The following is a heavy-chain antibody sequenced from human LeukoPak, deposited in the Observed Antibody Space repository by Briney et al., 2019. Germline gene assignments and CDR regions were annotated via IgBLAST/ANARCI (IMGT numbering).Heavy chain of an antibody. CDR3: ARESGSSSGIDY. CDR1: GFTVSNNY. V-gene: IGHV3-53*01. D-gene: IGHD6-6*01. CDR2: IYSGGSI. J-gene: IGHJ4*02. Sequence: PGGSLRLSCAASGFTVSNNYMNWVRQAPGKGLEWVSVIYSGGSIYYADSVKGRFTISRDNSKNTLYLQMNSPRAEDTAEYYCARESGSSSGIDYWGQGTLVTVSS.